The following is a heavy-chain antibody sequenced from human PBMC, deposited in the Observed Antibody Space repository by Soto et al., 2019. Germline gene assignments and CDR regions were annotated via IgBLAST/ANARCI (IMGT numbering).Heavy chain of an antibody. Sequence: GGSLILSCAASGFTFSSYGMHWVRQAPGKGLEWVAVIWYDGSNKYYADSVKGRFTISRDNSKNTLYLQMNSLRAEDTAVYYCARDNEYSSSWYDYWGQGTLVTVSS. J-gene: IGHJ4*02. CDR2: IWYDGSNK. CDR3: ARDNEYSSSWYDY. CDR1: GFTFSSYG. V-gene: IGHV3-33*01. D-gene: IGHD6-13*01.